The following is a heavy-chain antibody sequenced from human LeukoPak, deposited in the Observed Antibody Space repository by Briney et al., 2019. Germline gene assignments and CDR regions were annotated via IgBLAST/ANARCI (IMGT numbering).Heavy chain of an antibody. CDR3: ASHTGRYYYGSGSYYFDY. V-gene: IGHV3-21*01. Sequence: KPGGSQRLSCAASGFTFSSYSMNWVRQAPGKGLEWVSSISSSSSYIYYADSVKGRFTISRDNAKNSLYLQMNSLRAEDTAVYYCASHTGRYYYGSGSYYFDYWGQGTLVTVSS. CDR1: GFTFSSYS. CDR2: ISSSSSYI. D-gene: IGHD3-10*01. J-gene: IGHJ4*02.